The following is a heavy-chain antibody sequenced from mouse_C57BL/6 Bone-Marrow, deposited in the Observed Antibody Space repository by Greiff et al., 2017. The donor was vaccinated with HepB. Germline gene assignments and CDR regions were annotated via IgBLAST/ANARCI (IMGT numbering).Heavy chain of an antibody. J-gene: IGHJ4*01. CDR3: ARRTRYYYGSSYYAMDY. Sequence: VQLKQSGPGLVQPSQSLSITCTVSGFSLTSYGVHWVRQSPGKGLEWLGVIWSGGSTDYNAAFISRLSISKDNSKSQVFFKMNSLQADDTAIYYCARRTRYYYGSSYYAMDYWGQGTSVTVSS. V-gene: IGHV2-2*01. CDR1: GFSLTSYG. CDR2: IWSGGST. D-gene: IGHD1-1*01.